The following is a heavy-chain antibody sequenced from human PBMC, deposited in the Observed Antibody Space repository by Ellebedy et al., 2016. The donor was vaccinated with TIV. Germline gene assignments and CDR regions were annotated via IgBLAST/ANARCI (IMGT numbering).Heavy chain of an antibody. CDR3: ARGPVPIFGVVIINYYYGMDV. J-gene: IGHJ6*02. V-gene: IGHV1-69*13. D-gene: IGHD3-3*01. CDR1: GGTFSSYA. CDR2: IIPIFGTA. Sequence: SVKVSCXASGGTFSSYAISWVRQAPGQGLEWMGGIIPIFGTANYAQKFQGRVTITADESTSTAYMELSSLRSEDTAVYYCARGPVPIFGVVIINYYYGMDVWGQGTTVTVSS.